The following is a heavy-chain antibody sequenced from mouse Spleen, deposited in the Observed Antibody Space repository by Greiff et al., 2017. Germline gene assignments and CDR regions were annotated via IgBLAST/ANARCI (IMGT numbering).Heavy chain of an antibody. CDR1: GFSLTSYG. CDR2: IWSGGST. J-gene: IGHJ3*01. D-gene: IGHD2-1*01. Sequence: QVQLQQSGPGLVQPSQSLSITCTVSGFSLTSYGVHWVRQSPGKGLEWLGVIWSGGSTDYNAAFISRLSISKDNSKSQVFFKMNSLQADDTAIYYCARNVYYGNSVSWFAYWGQGTLVTVSA. V-gene: IGHV2-2*01. CDR3: ARNVYYGNSVSWFAY.